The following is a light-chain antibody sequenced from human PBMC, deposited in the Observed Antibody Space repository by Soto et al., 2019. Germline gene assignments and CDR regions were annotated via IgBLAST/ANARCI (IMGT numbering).Light chain of an antibody. J-gene: IGLJ3*02. CDR2: EVS. CDR3: QSYDNSLRAWV. V-gene: IGLV2-23*02. CDR1: RSDVGGYNL. Sequence: QSALTQPASVSGSPGQSITMSCTGSRSDVGGYNLVSWYQQHPGKAPKLMIYEVSKRPSGVSNRFSGSKSGNTASLTISGLQAEDEADYYCQSYDNSLRAWVFGGGTKLTVL.